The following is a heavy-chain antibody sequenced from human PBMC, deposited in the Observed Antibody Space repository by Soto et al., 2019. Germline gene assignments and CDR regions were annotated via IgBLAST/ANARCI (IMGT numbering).Heavy chain of an antibody. CDR3: ARANSGYDSMLDY. D-gene: IGHD5-12*01. CDR2: IYYSGST. V-gene: IGHV4-59*12. CDR1: GGSISSYY. J-gene: IGHJ4*02. Sequence: SETLSLTCTVSGGSISSYYWSWIRQPPGKGLEWIGYIYYSGSTNYNPSLKSRVTISVDKSKNQFSLKLSSVTAADTAVYYCARANSGYDSMLDYWGQGTLVTVSS.